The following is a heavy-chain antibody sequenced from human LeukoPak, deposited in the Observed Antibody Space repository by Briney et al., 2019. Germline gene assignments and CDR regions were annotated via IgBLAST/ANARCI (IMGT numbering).Heavy chain of an antibody. V-gene: IGHV1-2*02. Sequence: ASVKVSCKASGYTFTGYYMHWVRQAPGQGLEWMGWINPNSGGTNYAQKFQGRVTMTRDTSISTAYMELSSLRSEDTAVYYCARGMSVLRFLEWFGGYSYMDVWGKGTTVTVSS. J-gene: IGHJ6*03. CDR3: ARGMSVLRFLEWFGGYSYMDV. D-gene: IGHD3-3*01. CDR2: INPNSGGT. CDR1: GYTFTGYY.